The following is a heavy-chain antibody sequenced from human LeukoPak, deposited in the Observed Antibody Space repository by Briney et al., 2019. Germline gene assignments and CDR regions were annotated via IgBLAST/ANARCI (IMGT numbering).Heavy chain of an antibody. CDR1: DFKFSEFR. Sequence: GSLRLSCAASDFKFSEFRMSWVRQAPGKGLEWIGEINHSGRPNYNPSLKSRVPLSVDTSKNQSSLKLRSVTAPATAVYYCARLAGAGDYWGQGTLVTVSS. J-gene: IGHJ4*02. CDR2: INHSGRP. V-gene: IGHV4-34*01. CDR3: ARLAGAGDY.